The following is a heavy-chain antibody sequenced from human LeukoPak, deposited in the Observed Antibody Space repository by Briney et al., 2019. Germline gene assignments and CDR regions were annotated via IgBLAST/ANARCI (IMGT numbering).Heavy chain of an antibody. J-gene: IGHJ3*02. Sequence: ASVKVSCKASGYTFTSYYMHWVRQAPGQGLEWMGIINPSGGSTSYAQKFQGRVTMTRGMSTSTVYMELSSLRSEDTAVYYCARKYKTRAFDIWGQGTMVTVSS. CDR1: GYTFTSYY. CDR2: INPSGGST. CDR3: ARKYKTRAFDI. V-gene: IGHV1-46*01. D-gene: IGHD1-14*01.